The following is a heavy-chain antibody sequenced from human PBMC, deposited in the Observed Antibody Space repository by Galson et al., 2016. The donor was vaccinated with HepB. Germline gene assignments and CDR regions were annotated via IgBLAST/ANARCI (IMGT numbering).Heavy chain of an antibody. CDR3: AKALAGGGSDFGGVYGMDV. V-gene: IGHV3-30-3*01. Sequence: SLRLSCAASGFTFSTYAIHWVRQAPGKGLEWVIVISYGGGSHKYFADSVKGRFIITRDNSKNTVYLQMNSLRAEEPAVYYRAKALAGGGSDFGGVYGMDVWGQGTTVTVSS. J-gene: IGHJ6*02. CDR1: GFTFSTYA. D-gene: IGHD5-12*01. CDR2: ISYGGGSHK.